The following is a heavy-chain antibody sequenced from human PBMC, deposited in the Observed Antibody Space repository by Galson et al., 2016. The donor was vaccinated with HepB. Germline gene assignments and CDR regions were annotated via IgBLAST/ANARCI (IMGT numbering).Heavy chain of an antibody. CDR2: IKSKTDGGTT. CDR3: TTEGYYYYYGRDV. Sequence: SLRLSCAASGFTFSNAWMSWVRQAPGKGLEWVGRIKSKTDGGTTDYAAPVKGRFTISRDDSKNTLYLQMNSLRTEDTAVYYCTTEGYYYYYGRDVSGQGTTVTVSS. CDR1: GFTFSNAW. V-gene: IGHV3-15*01. J-gene: IGHJ6*02.